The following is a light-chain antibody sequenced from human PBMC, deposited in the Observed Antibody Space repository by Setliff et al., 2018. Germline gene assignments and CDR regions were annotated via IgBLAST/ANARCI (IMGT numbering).Light chain of an antibody. J-gene: IGKJ4*01. CDR2: KAS. Sequence: DIQMTQSPSTLSASVGDRVTINCRASQIITGWLAWYQQKPGKAPNLLIYKASALESGVPSRFSGSGSGTEFTLTISSLQPDDFATYYCQQYHSFPLTFGGGTKVDIK. CDR1: QIITGW. V-gene: IGKV1-5*03. CDR3: QQYHSFPLT.